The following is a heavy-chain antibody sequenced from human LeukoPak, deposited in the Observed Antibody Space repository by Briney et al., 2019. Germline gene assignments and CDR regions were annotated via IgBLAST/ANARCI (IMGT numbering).Heavy chain of an antibody. CDR3: ARDGGGGSSGWYYYYYGMDV. V-gene: IGHV1-69*13. Sequence: SVKVSCKASGGTFSSYAISWVRQAPGQGLEWMGGIIPIFGTANYAQKFQGRVTITADESTSTAYMELSSLRSEDTAVYYCARDGGGGSSGWYYYYYGMDVWGQGTTATVSS. J-gene: IGHJ6*02. D-gene: IGHD6-19*01. CDR2: IIPIFGTA. CDR1: GGTFSSYA.